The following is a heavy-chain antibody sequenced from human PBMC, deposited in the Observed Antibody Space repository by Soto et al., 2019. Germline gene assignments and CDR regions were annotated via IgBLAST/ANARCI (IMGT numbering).Heavy chain of an antibody. D-gene: IGHD2-15*01. CDR1: GFAFSDYT. V-gene: IGHV3-23*01. J-gene: IGHJ4*02. Sequence: PGGSLRLSCSASGFAFSDYTMGWVSLTPGKGVEWVSTIFSSFFTTSDTTPYAPSVTGRFTISRDNSQNMLFLQMNSLGVEDAAVYYCARDRQPDCIWTFDFWGRGAQVTVSS. CDR3: ARDRQPDCIWTFDF. CDR2: IFSSFFTTSDTT.